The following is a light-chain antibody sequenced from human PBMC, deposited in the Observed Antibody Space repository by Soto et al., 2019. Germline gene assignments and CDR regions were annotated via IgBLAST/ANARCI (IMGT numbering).Light chain of an antibody. CDR3: LQHNNYPLT. J-gene: IGKJ4*01. CDR2: AAS. V-gene: IGKV1-17*01. CDR1: QSIIND. Sequence: IQMTQSPSSLSASVGDRITITCRASQSIINDLGWYQQKTGKAPKHLIYAASSMQSGVPSRFSGSRSGTEVTLTISSLQPEDFATYYCLQHNNYPLTFGRGTKVDIK.